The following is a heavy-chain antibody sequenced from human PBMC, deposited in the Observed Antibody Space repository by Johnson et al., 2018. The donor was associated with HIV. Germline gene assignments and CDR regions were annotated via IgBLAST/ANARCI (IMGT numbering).Heavy chain of an antibody. D-gene: IGHD3-22*01. CDR2: ISYDGSNK. V-gene: IGHV3-30-3*01. CDR1: GFIFSSYA. CDR3: ARGGFMIVVGDAFDI. J-gene: IGHJ3*02. Sequence: QVQLVESGGGLVQPGGSLRLSCAASGFIFSSYAIHWVRQAPGKGLEWVAVISYDGSNKYYADSVKGRFTISRDNSKNTLYLQMNSLGAEDTAVYYCARGGFMIVVGDAFDIWGQGTMVTVSS.